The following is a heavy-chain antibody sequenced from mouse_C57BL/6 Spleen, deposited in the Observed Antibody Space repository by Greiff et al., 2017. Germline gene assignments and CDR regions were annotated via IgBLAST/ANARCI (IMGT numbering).Heavy chain of an antibody. J-gene: IGHJ3*01. CDR2: IYPGDGDT. V-gene: IGHV1-82*01. CDR3: ARSKSYGYPFAY. D-gene: IGHD2-2*01. Sequence: VQLQQSGPELVKPGASVKISCKASGYAFSSSWMNWVKQRPGKGLEWIGRIYPGDGDTNYNGKFKGKATLTADKSSSTAYMQLSSLTSEDSAVYFCARSKSYGYPFAYWGQGTLVTVSA. CDR1: GYAFSSSW.